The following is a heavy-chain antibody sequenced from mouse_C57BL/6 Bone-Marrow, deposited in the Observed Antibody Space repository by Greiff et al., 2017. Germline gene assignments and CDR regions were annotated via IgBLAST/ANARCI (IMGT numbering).Heavy chain of an antibody. J-gene: IGHJ2*01. V-gene: IGHV1-64*01. CDR1: GYTFTSYW. CDR3: ARSGTTVPLDY. Sequence: QVQLQQPGAELVKPGASVKLSCKASGYTFTSYWMHWVKQRPGQGLEWIGMIHPNSGSTNYNEKFKSKATLTVDKSSSTAYMQLSSLTSEDSADYYCARSGTTVPLDYWGQGTTLTVSS. CDR2: IHPNSGST. D-gene: IGHD1-1*01.